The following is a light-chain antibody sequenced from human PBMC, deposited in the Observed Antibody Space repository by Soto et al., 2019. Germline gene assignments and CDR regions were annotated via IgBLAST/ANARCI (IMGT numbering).Light chain of an antibody. J-gene: IGKJ4*01. V-gene: IGKV3-11*01. CDR2: DVF. CDR1: QSVDTY. Sequence: EMVLTQSPATLSLSLGERATLSCRASQSVDTYLAWYQQKPGQAPRLLIFDVFNRATGIPARFSGSGSGTDFTLTIRSLEPEDFADYYCQQRSQGLTFGAGTKVEMK. CDR3: QQRSQGLT.